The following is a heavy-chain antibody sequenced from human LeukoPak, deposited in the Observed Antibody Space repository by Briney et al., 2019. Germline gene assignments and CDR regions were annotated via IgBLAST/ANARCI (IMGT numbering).Heavy chain of an antibody. CDR1: GGSFSGYY. CDR2: INLSGST. J-gene: IGHJ4*02. Sequence: SETLSLTCAVYGGSFSGYYWSWIRQPPGKGLEWIGEINLSGSTNYNPSLKSRVTISVDTSKNQFSLKLSSVTAADTAVYYCASAAAGRNDYWGQGTLVTVSS. CDR3: ASAAAGRNDY. V-gene: IGHV4-34*01. D-gene: IGHD6-13*01.